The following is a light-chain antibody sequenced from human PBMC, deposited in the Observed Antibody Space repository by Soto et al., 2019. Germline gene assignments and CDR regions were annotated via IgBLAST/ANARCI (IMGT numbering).Light chain of an antibody. CDR2: DAS. J-gene: IGKJ1*01. Sequence: EIVLTQSPATLSLSPGERATLSCRARQSVSNYLGWYQQNPGQAPRLLIYDASNRATGVPARFSGSGSGTDFTLTISSLEPEDFAVYYCQQRSSWPQTFGQGTKVEIK. V-gene: IGKV3-11*01. CDR3: QQRSSWPQT. CDR1: QSVSNY.